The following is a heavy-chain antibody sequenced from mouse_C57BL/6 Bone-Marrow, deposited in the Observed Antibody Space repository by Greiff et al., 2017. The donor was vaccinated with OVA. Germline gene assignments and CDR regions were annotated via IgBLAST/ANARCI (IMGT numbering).Heavy chain of an antibody. V-gene: IGHV5-2*01. Sequence: DVKLVESGGGLVQPGESLKLSCESNEYEFPSHDMSWVRKTPEKRLELVAAINSDGGSTYYPDTMERRFIISRDNTKKTLYLQMSSLRSEDTALYYCARHAPDYCGSSYWYFDVWGTGTTVTVSS. D-gene: IGHD1-1*01. CDR2: INSDGGST. J-gene: IGHJ1*03. CDR1: EYEFPSHD. CDR3: ARHAPDYCGSSYWYFDV.